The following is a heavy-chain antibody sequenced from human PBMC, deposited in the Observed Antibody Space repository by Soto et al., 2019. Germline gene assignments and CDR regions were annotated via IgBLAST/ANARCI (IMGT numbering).Heavy chain of an antibody. CDR2: VYYSGST. CDR1: GASISSSY. J-gene: IGHJ3*02. D-gene: IGHD3-22*01. V-gene: IGHV4-59*01. Sequence: SETLSLTCTVSGASISSSYWSWIRQSPGKGLEWIGYVYYSGSTNYNPSLKSRVTISVDTSKNQFSLKLSSVTAADTAVYYCARGYYDSNGQSNTFDIWGQGTMVPVSS. CDR3: ARGYYDSNGQSNTFDI.